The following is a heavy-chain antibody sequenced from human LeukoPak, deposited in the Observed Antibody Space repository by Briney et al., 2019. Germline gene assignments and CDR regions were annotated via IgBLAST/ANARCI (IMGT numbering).Heavy chain of an antibody. CDR2: ISGSGGST. V-gene: IGHV3-23*01. Sequence: GGSLRLSCAASGFTFSSYAMSWVRQAPGKGLEWVSAISGSGGSTYYADSVKGRFTISRDNSKNTLSLQMNSLRAEDTAVYYCAKVTSSYNYFDYWGQGSLVTVSS. CDR1: GFTFSSYA. D-gene: IGHD2-2*01. J-gene: IGHJ4*02. CDR3: AKVTSSYNYFDY.